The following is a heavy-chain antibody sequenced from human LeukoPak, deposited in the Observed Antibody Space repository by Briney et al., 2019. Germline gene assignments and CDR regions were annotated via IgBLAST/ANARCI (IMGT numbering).Heavy chain of an antibody. CDR1: GGSISSSNW. CDR2: IYYSGST. Sequence: SETLSLTCAVSGGSISSSNWWSWVRQPPGKGLEWIGSIYYSGSTYYNPSLKSRVTISVDTSKNQFSLKLSSVTAADTAVYYCASRRYCSGGSCWYGDYYPDYWGQGTLATISS. J-gene: IGHJ4*02. V-gene: IGHV4-39*01. CDR3: ASRRYCSGGSCWYGDYYPDY. D-gene: IGHD2-15*01.